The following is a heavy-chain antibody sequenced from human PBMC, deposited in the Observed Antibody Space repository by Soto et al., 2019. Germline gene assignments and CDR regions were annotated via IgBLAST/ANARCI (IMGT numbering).Heavy chain of an antibody. CDR1: GGSISSSSYY. J-gene: IGHJ4*02. CDR3: ASLGRGSGYSSGWYLRRLDY. Sequence: SETLSLTCTVSGGSISSSSYYWGWIRQPPGKGLEWIGSIYYSGSTYYNPSLKSRVTISVDTSKNQFSLKLSSVTAADTAVYYCASLGRGSGYSSGWYLRRLDYWGQGTLVTVSS. V-gene: IGHV4-39*01. D-gene: IGHD6-19*01. CDR2: IYYSGST.